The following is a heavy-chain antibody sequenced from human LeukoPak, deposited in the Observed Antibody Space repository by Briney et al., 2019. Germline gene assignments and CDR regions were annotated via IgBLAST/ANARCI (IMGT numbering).Heavy chain of an antibody. Sequence: GGSLRLSCAASGFTFSSSAMSWVRQPPGKGLEWVSSLSGDGNYPYHADSVKGRFTISRDNSKNTLYLQMNSLRAEDTATYYCAKAQDAFDFDSWGQGTLVIVSS. V-gene: IGHV3-23*01. CDR1: GFTFSSSA. CDR3: AKAQDAFDFDS. CDR2: LSGDGNYP. J-gene: IGHJ4*02. D-gene: IGHD2-2*01.